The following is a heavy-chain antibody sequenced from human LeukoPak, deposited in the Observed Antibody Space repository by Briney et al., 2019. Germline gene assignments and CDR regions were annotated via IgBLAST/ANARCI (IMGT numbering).Heavy chain of an antibody. D-gene: IGHD1-26*01. J-gene: IGHJ4*02. CDR3: AISRYSGTSLDY. CDR2: INSDGGTT. Sequence: GGSLRLSCAASGFTFSSYWMHWVRQAPGKGLVWVSRINSDGGTTTYAGSVKGRFTISRDNAKSTLYLQMNSLRIEDTAVYYCAISRYSGTSLDYWGQGSLVTVPS. CDR1: GFTFSSYW. V-gene: IGHV3-74*01.